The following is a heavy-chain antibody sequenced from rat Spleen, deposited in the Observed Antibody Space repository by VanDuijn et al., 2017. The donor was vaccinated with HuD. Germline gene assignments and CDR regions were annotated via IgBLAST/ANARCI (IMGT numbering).Heavy chain of an antibody. CDR1: GITFSDYA. D-gene: IGHD1-7*01. CDR3: TKMPPMGDYFDC. Sequence: EVQLVESGGGLVRPGRSLKVSCAASGITFSDYAMAWVRQAPKKGLEWVATIIYDGSSTFYRDSVRGRFTISRDNAENTAYLQMNSLRSEDTATYYCTKMPPMGDYFDCWGQGVKVTVSS. J-gene: IGHJ2*01. V-gene: IGHV5-17*01. CDR2: IIYDGSST.